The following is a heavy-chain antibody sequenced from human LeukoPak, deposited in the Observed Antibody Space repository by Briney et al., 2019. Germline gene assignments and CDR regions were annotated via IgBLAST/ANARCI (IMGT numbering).Heavy chain of an antibody. Sequence: SQTLSLTCAISGDSVSSNSAAWNWIRQSPSRGLEWLGRTYYRSKWYNDYAVSVKSRITINPDTSKNQFSLQLNSVTPEDTAVYYCARGSMVRGVIIRRTPWSLRFDPWGQGTLVTVSS. CDR3: ARGSMVRGVIIRRTPWSLRFDP. CDR2: TYYRSKWYN. V-gene: IGHV6-1*01. CDR1: GDSVSSNSAA. D-gene: IGHD3-10*01. J-gene: IGHJ5*02.